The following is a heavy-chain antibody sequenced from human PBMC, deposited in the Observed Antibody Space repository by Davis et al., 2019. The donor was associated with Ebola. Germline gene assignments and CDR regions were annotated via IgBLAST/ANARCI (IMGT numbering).Heavy chain of an antibody. CDR3: ASPHQIRGKDFFDC. CDR2: IDHRGDA. V-gene: IGHV4-34*01. J-gene: IGHJ4*02. D-gene: IGHD2-2*01. Sequence: PSESLSLTCAVYGGSLTVYYWSWIRQAPRKGLEWIGEIDHRGDAKYNPSLKSRAALSIDTSRKQFSLRLTSVTAADTAVYYCASPHQIRGKDFFDCWGQGTLVTVSS. CDR1: GGSLTVYY.